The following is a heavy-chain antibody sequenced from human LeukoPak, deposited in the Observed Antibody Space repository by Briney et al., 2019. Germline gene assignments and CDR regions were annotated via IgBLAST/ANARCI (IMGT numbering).Heavy chain of an antibody. J-gene: IGHJ4*02. CDR3: ARISGSYWEA. Sequence: SETLSLTCAVYGGSFSGYYWSWIRQPPGKGLEWIGEINHSGSTNYNPSLKSRVTISVDTSKNQFSLKLSSVTAADTAVYYCARISGSYWEAWGQGTLVTVSS. V-gene: IGHV4-34*01. D-gene: IGHD3-10*01. CDR1: GGSFSGYY. CDR2: INHSGST.